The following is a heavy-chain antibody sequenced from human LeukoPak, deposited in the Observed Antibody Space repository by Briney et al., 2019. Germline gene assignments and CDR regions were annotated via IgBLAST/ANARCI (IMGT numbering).Heavy chain of an antibody. D-gene: IGHD3-10*01. Sequence: SVKVSCKASGGTFSSYAISWVRQAPGQGLEWMGGIIPIFGTANYAQKFQGRVTITADESTSTAYMELSSLRSGDTAVYYCARRRQEYYGSGSYFFDYWGQGTLVTVSS. V-gene: IGHV1-69*13. CDR3: ARRRQEYYGSGSYFFDY. J-gene: IGHJ4*02. CDR1: GGTFSSYA. CDR2: IIPIFGTA.